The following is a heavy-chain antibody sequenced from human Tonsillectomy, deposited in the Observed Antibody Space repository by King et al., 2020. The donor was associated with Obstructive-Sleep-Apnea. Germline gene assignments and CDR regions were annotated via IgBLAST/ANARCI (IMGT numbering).Heavy chain of an antibody. D-gene: IGHD3-10*01. CDR1: GFTFSSYA. CDR3: AKGLYYGSGYYYYGMDV. V-gene: IGHV3-23*04. Sequence: VQLVESGGGLVQPGGSLRLSCAASGFTFSSYAMSWVRQAPGKGLEWVSAISGSGGSTYYADSVKGRFTISRDNSKNTLYLQMNSLRAEDTAVYYCAKGLYYGSGYYYYGMDVWGQGTTVTVSS. CDR2: ISGSGGST. J-gene: IGHJ6*02.